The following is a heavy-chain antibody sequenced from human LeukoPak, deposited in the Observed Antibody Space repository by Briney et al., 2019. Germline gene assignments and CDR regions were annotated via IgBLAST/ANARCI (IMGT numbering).Heavy chain of an antibody. CDR3: ARVRRYCSSTSCYWPAFDI. V-gene: IGHV4-34*01. CDR1: GGSFSGYY. D-gene: IGHD2-2*01. J-gene: IGHJ3*02. Sequence: SSETLSLTCAVYGGSFSGYYWSWIRQPPGKGLEWIGEINHSGSTNYNPSLKSRVTISVDTSKNQFSLKLSSVTAANTAVYYCARVRRYCSSTSCYWPAFDIWGQGTMVTVSS. CDR2: INHSGST.